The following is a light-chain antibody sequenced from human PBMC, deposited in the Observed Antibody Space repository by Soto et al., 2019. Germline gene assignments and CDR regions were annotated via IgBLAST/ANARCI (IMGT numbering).Light chain of an antibody. CDR1: QSVSSSY. CDR2: GAS. Sequence: EIVLTQSPGTLSLSPGERATLSCRASQSVSSSYLAWYQQKPGQAPRLLIYGASSRATGIPDRFSGSGSGTDFTLTISRLQSEDFAVYYCQQYNNWPPETFGQGTKVDIK. CDR3: QQYNNWPPET. J-gene: IGKJ1*01. V-gene: IGKV3-20*01.